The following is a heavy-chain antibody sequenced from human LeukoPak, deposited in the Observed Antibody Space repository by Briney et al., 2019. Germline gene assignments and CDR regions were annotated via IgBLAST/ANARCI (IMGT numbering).Heavy chain of an antibody. CDR3: ARHGVSNWFDP. J-gene: IGHJ5*02. CDR2: IYYSGST. D-gene: IGHD2-21*01. V-gene: IGHV4-59*04. CDR1: GGSISSYY. Sequence: SETLSLTCTVSGGSISSYYWSWIRQPPGKGLEWIGYIYYSGSTYYNPSLKSRVTISVDTSKNQFSLKLSSVTAADTAVYYCARHGVSNWFDPWGQGTLVTVSS.